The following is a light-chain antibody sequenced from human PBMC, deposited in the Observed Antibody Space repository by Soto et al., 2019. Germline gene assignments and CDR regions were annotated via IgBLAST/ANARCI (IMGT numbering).Light chain of an antibody. V-gene: IGKV1-33*01. CDR3: QQYDNLPRT. CDR1: QDINNY. CDR2: AAS. Sequence: DIQMTPSPSSLSASIGDRVSISCRASQDINNYLNWYQMKPGKAPALLIYAASSLQSGVPSRFSGSGSGTDFTLTISSLQPEDIATYYCQQYDNLPRTFGQGTKVDIK. J-gene: IGKJ1*01.